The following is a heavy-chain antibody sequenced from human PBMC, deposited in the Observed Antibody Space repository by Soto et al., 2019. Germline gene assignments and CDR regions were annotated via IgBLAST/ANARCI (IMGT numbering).Heavy chain of an antibody. J-gene: IGHJ6*02. CDR2: ISYDGSNK. Sequence: QVQLMESVGGVVQPGRSLRVSCAASGITISNYFMYWVRQAPGKGLEWVAAISYDGSNKHYSDSVKGRFTISRDNSKNTLYLQMNSLRDEDTAVYYCVECDQYYAMGVWGQGTTVAVSS. D-gene: IGHD1-1*01. CDR3: VECDQYYAMGV. CDR1: GITISNYF. V-gene: IGHV3-30-3*01.